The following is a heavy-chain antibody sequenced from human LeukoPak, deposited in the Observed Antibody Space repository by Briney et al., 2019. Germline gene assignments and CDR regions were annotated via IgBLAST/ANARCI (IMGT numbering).Heavy chain of an antibody. CDR1: GFTFSNYG. J-gene: IGHJ4*02. V-gene: IGHV3-30*02. CDR2: IRYDGSNK. D-gene: IGHD3-10*01. CDR3: AKVGGQFGSGSVGF. Sequence: PGGSLRLSCAASGFTFSNYGMHWVRQAPGKGLEWVAFIRYDGSNKYYGDSVKGRFTISRDNFKNTLYLQMNSLRAEDTAVYYCAKVGGQFGSGSVGFWGQGTLVTVSS.